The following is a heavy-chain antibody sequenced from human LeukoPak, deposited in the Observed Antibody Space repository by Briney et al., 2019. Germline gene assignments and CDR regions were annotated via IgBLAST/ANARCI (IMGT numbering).Heavy chain of an antibody. D-gene: IGHD6-13*01. CDR2: ITSDGSST. V-gene: IGHV3-74*01. Sequence: GGSLRLSCAASGFIFSSYWMHWVRHAPGKGLVWVSRITSDGSSTTYGDSVKGRFTISRDNAKNTLYLQMNSLRAEDTAVYYCARATAYSIAAFDYWGQGTLVTVSS. J-gene: IGHJ4*02. CDR1: GFIFSSYW. CDR3: ARATAYSIAAFDY.